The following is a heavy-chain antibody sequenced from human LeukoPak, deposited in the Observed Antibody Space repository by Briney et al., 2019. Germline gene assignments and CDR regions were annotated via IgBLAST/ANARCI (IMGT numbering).Heavy chain of an antibody. CDR3: ARTNCGGDCSLDY. D-gene: IGHD2-21*01. CDR2: IYYSGST. CDR1: GGSISSYY. Sequence: SETLSLTCTVSGGSISSYYWSWIRQPPGKGLEWIGYIYYSGSTNYNPSLKSRVTISVDTSKNQFSLKLSSVTAADTAVYYCARTNCGGDCSLDYWGQGTLVTVSS. J-gene: IGHJ4*02. V-gene: IGHV4-59*08.